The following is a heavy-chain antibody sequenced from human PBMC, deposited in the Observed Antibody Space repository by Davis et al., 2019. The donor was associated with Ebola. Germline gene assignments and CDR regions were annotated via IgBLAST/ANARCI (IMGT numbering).Heavy chain of an antibody. V-gene: IGHV3-23*01. CDR1: GFTFSSYA. D-gene: IGHD3-22*01. CDR3: AKWGSVPYYYDSSPPDYMDV. Sequence: GESLKISCAASGFTFSSYAMSWVRQAPGKGLEWVSAISGSGGSTYYADSVKGRFTISRDNSKNTLYLQMNSLRAEDTAVYYCAKWGSVPYYYDSSPPDYMDVWGKGTTVTVSS. J-gene: IGHJ6*03. CDR2: ISGSGGST.